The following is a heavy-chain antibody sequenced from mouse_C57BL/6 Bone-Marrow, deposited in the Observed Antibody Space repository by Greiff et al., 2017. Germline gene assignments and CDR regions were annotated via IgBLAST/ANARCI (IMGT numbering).Heavy chain of an antibody. Sequence: VQLQQSGPELVKPGASVKISCKASGYTFTDYYMNWVKQSHGKSLEWIGDINPNNGGTSYNQKFKGKATLTVDKSSSTAYMELRSLTSEDSAVYYCARVRWSGDWYFDVWGTGTTVTVSS. CDR3: ARVRWSGDWYFDV. CDR2: INPNNGGT. CDR1: GYTFTDYY. J-gene: IGHJ1*03. D-gene: IGHD2-14*01. V-gene: IGHV1-26*01.